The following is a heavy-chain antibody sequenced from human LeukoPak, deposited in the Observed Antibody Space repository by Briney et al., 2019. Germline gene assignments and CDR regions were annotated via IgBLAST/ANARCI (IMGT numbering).Heavy chain of an antibody. CDR2: ISSSGSTK. J-gene: IGHJ4*02. CDR1: GFTLSSYE. D-gene: IGHD4-17*01. Sequence: PGGSLRLSCAASGFTLSSYEMNWARQAPGKGLEWVSYISSSGSTKYYADSLMGRFTLSRDNAKKSLYLQMNSLRAEDTAVYYCAREALTETTFGPYDYWGQGTLVTVSS. V-gene: IGHV3-48*03. CDR3: AREALTETTFGPYDY.